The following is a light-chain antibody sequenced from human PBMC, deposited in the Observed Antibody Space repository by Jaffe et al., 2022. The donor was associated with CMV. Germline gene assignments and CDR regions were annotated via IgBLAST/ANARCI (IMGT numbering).Light chain of an antibody. CDR1: QSISRY. J-gene: IGKJ2*01. V-gene: IGKV1-39*01. Sequence: DIQMTQSPSSLSASVGDRVTITCRASQSISRYLNWYQQKPGKAPKLLIYAASSLQSGVPSRFSGSGSGTEFTLTISSLQPEDFATYYCQQSYSTPHMYTFGQGTKLEIK. CDR3: QQSYSTPHMYT. CDR2: AAS.